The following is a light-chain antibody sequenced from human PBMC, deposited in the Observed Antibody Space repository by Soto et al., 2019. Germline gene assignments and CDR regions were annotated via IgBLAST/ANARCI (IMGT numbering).Light chain of an antibody. CDR3: QKYNNWPPIT. V-gene: IGKV3-15*01. J-gene: IGKJ5*01. Sequence: EIVMTQSPATLSVSPGERATLSCRASQSVSIKLAWYQQKPGQAPRLLXYDTSNRATGIPDRFSGSGSGTEFTLTISRLQSEDFAVYYCQKYNNWPPITVGQGTRLEI. CDR2: DTS. CDR1: QSVSIK.